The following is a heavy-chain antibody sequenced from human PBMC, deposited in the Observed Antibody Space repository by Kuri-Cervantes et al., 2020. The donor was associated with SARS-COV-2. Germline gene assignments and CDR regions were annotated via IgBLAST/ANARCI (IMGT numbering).Heavy chain of an antibody. CDR3: ASGVRYCSGGSCYRSPYYYYGMDV. D-gene: IGHD2-15*01. J-gene: IGHJ6*02. CDR1: GFTFSGHW. V-gene: IGHV3-74*01. Sequence: GGSLRLSCAASGFTFSGHWIHWVRQAPGKGLVWVSRINPDGSYTNNADSVRGRFTLSRDNAKNMLFLQMNSLRAEDTAVYYCASGVRYCSGGSCYRSPYYYYGMDVWGQGTTVTVSS. CDR2: INPDGSYT.